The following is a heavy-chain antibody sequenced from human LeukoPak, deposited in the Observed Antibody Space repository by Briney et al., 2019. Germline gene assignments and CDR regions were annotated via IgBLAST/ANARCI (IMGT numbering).Heavy chain of an antibody. CDR3: ARESGYHGSGFDP. V-gene: IGHV3-74*01. D-gene: IGHD3-10*01. J-gene: IGHJ5*02. Sequence: GGSLRLSCAASGFTFSRYWMHWVRQAPGKGLVWVSRINSDGSSTSYADSVKGRFTISRDNAKNTLYLQMNSLRDEDTAVYYCARESGYHGSGFDPWGQGTLVTVSS. CDR2: INSDGSST. CDR1: GFTFSRYW.